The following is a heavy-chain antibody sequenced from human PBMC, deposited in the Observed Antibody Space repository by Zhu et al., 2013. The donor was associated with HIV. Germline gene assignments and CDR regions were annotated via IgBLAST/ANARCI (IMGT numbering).Heavy chain of an antibody. V-gene: IGHV1-2*02. D-gene: IGHD6-13*01. J-gene: IGHJ4*02. CDR1: GYTFTASY. CDR3: ATAGRAAAADSFFDY. Sequence: QVQLVQSGADVKKPGASVKVSCTASGYTFTASYMHWVRLAPGQGPEWMGWINPYSGGTNYAQKFQGRVTMTRDMSIATAYMELRWLRSDDTAIYYCATAGRAAAADSFFDYWGQGTLVTVSS. CDR2: INPYSGGT.